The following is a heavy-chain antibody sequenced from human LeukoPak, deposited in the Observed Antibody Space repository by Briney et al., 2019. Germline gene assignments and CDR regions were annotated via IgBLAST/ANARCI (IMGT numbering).Heavy chain of an antibody. D-gene: IGHD3-22*01. CDR1: GGSISSYY. CDR2: IYYSGST. V-gene: IGHV4-59*01. CDR3: ARDPSYYYDSSDSTGGWLDP. Sequence: PSETLSLTCTVSGGSISSYYWSWIRQPPGKGLEWIGYIYYSGSTNYNPSLKSRVTISVDTSKNQFSLKLSSVTAADTAVYYCARDPSYYYDSSDSTGGWLDPWGQGTLVTVSS. J-gene: IGHJ5*02.